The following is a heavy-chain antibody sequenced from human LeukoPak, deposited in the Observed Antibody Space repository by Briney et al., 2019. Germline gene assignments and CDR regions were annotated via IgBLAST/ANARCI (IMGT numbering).Heavy chain of an antibody. CDR3: VKSFNWWAPVCNDY. V-gene: IGHV3-30*02. CDR2: IRNDGRNT. J-gene: IGHJ4*02. Sequence: PGGSLRLSCAASGFTFSNYGMHWVRQAPGKGLEWVAFIRNDGRNTYYRDSVKGRFTISRDNSKNTLYLQMNYLRVDDTAIYYCVKSFNWWAPVCNDYWGQGTLVTVSS. CDR1: GFTFSNYG. D-gene: IGHD2-15*01.